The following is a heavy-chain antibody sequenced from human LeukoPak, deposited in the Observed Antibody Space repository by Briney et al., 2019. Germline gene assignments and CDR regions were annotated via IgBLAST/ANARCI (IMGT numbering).Heavy chain of an antibody. CDR1: GYSFIDYY. Sequence: ASVKVSCKASGYSFIDYYIHWVRQAPGQGLEWMGWVNPHSGGTKFAQKFQGRVTMTRDTSINTAYMEVSSLRSDDTAVYYCARDIGDYYGLGSYWLLWGQGTLVTVAS. CDR3: ARDIGDYYGLGSYWLL. J-gene: IGHJ4*02. V-gene: IGHV1-2*02. CDR2: VNPHSGGT. D-gene: IGHD3-10*01.